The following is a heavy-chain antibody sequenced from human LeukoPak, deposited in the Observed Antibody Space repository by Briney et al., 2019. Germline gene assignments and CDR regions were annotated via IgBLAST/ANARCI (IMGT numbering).Heavy chain of an antibody. CDR1: GFNFRDFG. Sequence: GTSLRLSCAASGFNFRDFGIHWVRQAPGKGLEWVGVIWRDGVTKFYGGSVTGRFTISRDISKNTVYLQMDSLRAEDTAVYYCARSYIYGDYLDYWGQGTLVTVSS. V-gene: IGHV3-33*01. CDR2: IWRDGVTK. J-gene: IGHJ4*02. D-gene: IGHD3-3*02. CDR3: ARSYIYGDYLDY.